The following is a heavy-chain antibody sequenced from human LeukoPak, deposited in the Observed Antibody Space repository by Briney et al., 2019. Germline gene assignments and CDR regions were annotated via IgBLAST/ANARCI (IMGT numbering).Heavy chain of an antibody. CDR1: GFTFNTHS. V-gene: IGHV3-21*01. Sequence: SGGSLRLSCAASGFTFNTHSMNWVRQAPGKGLEWVSSISGTSSYIYYADSVTDRFSISRDNAKNSLYLQMNSLRAEDTAVYYCAVEYYGSSGYLGDYWGQGTQVTVSS. CDR3: AVEYYGSSGYLGDY. CDR2: ISGTSSYI. D-gene: IGHD3-22*01. J-gene: IGHJ4*02.